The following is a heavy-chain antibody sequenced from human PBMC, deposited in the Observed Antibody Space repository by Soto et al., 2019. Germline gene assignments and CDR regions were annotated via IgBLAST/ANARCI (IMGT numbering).Heavy chain of an antibody. CDR1: GFTLSGRS. J-gene: IGHJ6*04. CDR3: ARGWYGPDV. CDR2: IDNTGTDS. V-gene: IGHV3-74*01. Sequence: EVQLVESGGGLVQPGGSLRLSCAASGFTLSGRSMHWVRQAPGKGLVWVSGIDNTGTDSTYADSVKGRFTSSRDNAKNMLFLQMNSLRLEDTAVYYYARGWYGPDVWGKGTTVTVSS.